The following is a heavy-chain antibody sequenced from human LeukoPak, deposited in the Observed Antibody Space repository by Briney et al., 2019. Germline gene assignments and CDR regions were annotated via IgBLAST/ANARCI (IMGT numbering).Heavy chain of an antibody. D-gene: IGHD2-2*02. CDR1: GGSVSSYS. Sequence: PSETLSLTCTVSGGSVSSYSWSWIRQPPGKGLEWIGYFYYGGSTNYNPSLKSRVTISVDTSKSQFSLNLTSVTAADTAVYYCARTRSQAISAQYFDYWGQGTLVTVSS. J-gene: IGHJ4*02. CDR3: ARTRSQAISAQYFDY. CDR2: FYYGGST. V-gene: IGHV4-59*08.